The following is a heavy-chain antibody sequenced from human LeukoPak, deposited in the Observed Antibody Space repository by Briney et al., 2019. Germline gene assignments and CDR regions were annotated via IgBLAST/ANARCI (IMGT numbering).Heavy chain of an antibody. Sequence: SETLSLTCAVYGGSFSGYYWSWIRQPPGKGLEWIGEINHSGSTNYNPSLKSRVTISVDTSKNQFSLKLSPVSAADTAVYYCARGRPKYYYDSSGYYYPRWGQGTLVTVSS. D-gene: IGHD3-22*01. CDR1: GGSFSGYY. CDR3: ARGRPKYYYDSSGYYYPR. V-gene: IGHV4-34*01. CDR2: INHSGST. J-gene: IGHJ4*02.